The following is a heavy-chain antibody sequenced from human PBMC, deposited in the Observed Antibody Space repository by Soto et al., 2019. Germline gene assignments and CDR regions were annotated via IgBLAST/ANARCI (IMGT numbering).Heavy chain of an antibody. CDR3: AKDNRLAYCGGDCYSPFDY. J-gene: IGHJ4*02. CDR2: ISGSGGST. Sequence: GGSMSLSCAASGFTFSSYARSWVRQAPGKGLEWVSAISGSGGSTYYADSVKGRFTISRDNSKNTLYLQMNSLRAEDTAVYYCAKDNRLAYCGGDCYSPFDYWGQGTLVTVSS. V-gene: IGHV3-23*01. D-gene: IGHD2-21*01. CDR1: GFTFSSYA.